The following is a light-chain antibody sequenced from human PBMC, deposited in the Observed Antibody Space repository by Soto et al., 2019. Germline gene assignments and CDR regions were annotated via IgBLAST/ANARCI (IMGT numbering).Light chain of an antibody. CDR3: MQALQAPYT. V-gene: IGKV2-28*01. Sequence: DMVMTQSPLSLPVTPGEPASISCRSSQSLLHSNGYNYLDWYLQKPGQSPQLLIFLGSNRASGVPDRFSGSGSGIDFTLKISRVEAEDVGVYYCMQALQAPYTVGLGTKLEIK. CDR1: QSLLHSNGYNY. J-gene: IGKJ2*01. CDR2: LGS.